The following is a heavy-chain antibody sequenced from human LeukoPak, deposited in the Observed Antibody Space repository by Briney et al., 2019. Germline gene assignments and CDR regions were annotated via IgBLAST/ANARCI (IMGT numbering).Heavy chain of an antibody. CDR2: ITPIFGTA. CDR3: AREWGLESSGYYYAY. J-gene: IGHJ4*02. CDR1: GGTFSRFT. V-gene: IGHV1-69*13. D-gene: IGHD3-22*01. Sequence: ASVEVSCKAYGGTFSRFTISWVRQAPGQGFEWMGGITPIFGTANFAQKFQGRVSITADGSPSTAFMELSSLRSEDTAVYYCAREWGLESSGYYYAYWGQGTLVTVSS.